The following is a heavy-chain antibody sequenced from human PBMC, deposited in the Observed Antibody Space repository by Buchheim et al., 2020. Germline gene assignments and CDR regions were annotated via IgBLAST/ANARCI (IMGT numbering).Heavy chain of an antibody. V-gene: IGHV4-30-4*01. CDR2: IHYSGNT. CDR1: GGSISSDDYY. D-gene: IGHD2/OR15-2a*01. CDR3: ARSWAGELSY. J-gene: IGHJ4*02. Sequence: QVQLQESGPGLVKPSQTLSLTCTVSGGSISSDDYYWSWIRQPPGKGLEWIGYIHYSGNTQYNPSLESRVTISVDTSKNHFSLNMRSATAADTAVDYCARSWAGELSYWGQGTL.